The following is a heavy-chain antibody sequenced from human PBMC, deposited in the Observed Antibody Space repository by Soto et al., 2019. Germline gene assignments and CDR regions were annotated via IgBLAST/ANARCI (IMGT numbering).Heavy chain of an antibody. V-gene: IGHV3-48*02. CDR3: ARAVTWGLDV. CDR2: ISRSSTGI. Sequence: EVQLVESGGGLVQPGGSLRLSCAASGFTFSLYSMSWVRQAPGKGLEWVPYISRSSTGIHYADSGKGRFTISRDDDTNSMHLQMNSLRDGDTAVYYGARAVTWGLDVWGQGTTVSISS. J-gene: IGHJ6*01. CDR1: GFTFSLYS. D-gene: IGHD6-19*01.